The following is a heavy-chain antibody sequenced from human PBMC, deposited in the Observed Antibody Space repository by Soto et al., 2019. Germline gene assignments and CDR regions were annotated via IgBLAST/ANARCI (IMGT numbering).Heavy chain of an antibody. CDR2: IHYAGST. CDR3: ARESAGSGKNNWFDP. D-gene: IGHD3-10*01. J-gene: IGHJ5*02. Sequence: SETLSLTCSVSGGSIGSYYWSWIRQPPGKGLEWIGFIHYAGSTKYNPSLKSRVTISVDTSQNQLSLTLSSVTAADTAVYYCARESAGSGKNNWFDPWGQGALVTVSS. V-gene: IGHV4-59*01. CDR1: GGSIGSYY.